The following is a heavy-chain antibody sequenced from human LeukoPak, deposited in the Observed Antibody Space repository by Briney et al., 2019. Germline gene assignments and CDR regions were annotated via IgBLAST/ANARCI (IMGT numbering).Heavy chain of an antibody. V-gene: IGHV3-7*01. CDR3: VSGHYNDY. Sequence: GGSLRLSCAASSGFTFSRFWMNWVRQAPGKGLEWVANIKADGSEKNYVDSVKGRFTISRDNAKKSLYLQMSSLRPDDTAVYYCVSGHYNDYKGQGTLVNVSS. J-gene: IGHJ4*02. CDR2: IKADGSEK. CDR1: GFTFSRFW.